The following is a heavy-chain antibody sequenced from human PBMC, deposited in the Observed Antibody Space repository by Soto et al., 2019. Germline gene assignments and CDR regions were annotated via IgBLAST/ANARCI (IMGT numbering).Heavy chain of an antibody. CDR1: GFTSSNYW. D-gene: IGHD3-10*01. J-gene: IGHJ6*02. CDR3: ARSVRSARSPYYSHAIYV. CDR2: IKSDGSST. V-gene: IGHV3-74*01. Sequence: EVLLVESGGGLVQPGGSPRLSCVASGFTSSNYWMHWVRQAPGKGLLWVSRIKSDGSSTSYANSVKGRFTIARDNAKNTRGLEMHGVRAEGMAVYYYARSVRSARSPYYSHAIYVCGQGTTVTVSS.